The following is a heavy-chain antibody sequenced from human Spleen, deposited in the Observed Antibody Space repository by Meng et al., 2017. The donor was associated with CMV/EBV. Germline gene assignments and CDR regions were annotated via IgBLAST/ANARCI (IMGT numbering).Heavy chain of an antibody. CDR3: ARVSGDCSTTACDEYYGMDV. D-gene: IGHD2-2*01. Sequence: GGSLRLSCAASGFTFSTYAMTWVRQAPGKGLEWVSSISGSGSNTFYADSVKGRFTISRDNSKNTLYLQMNSLRAEDTAVYYCARVSGDCSTTACDEYYGMDVWGQGTAVTVSS. CDR1: GFTFSTYA. J-gene: IGHJ6*02. V-gene: IGHV3-23*01. CDR2: ISGSGSNT.